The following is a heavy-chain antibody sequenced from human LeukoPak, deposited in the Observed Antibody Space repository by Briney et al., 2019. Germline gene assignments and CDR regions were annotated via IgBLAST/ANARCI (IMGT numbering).Heavy chain of an antibody. J-gene: IGHJ6*02. CDR3: ARSFSYSAAGPYGMDV. D-gene: IGHD6-13*01. CDR2: ISYDGSNK. V-gene: IGHV3-30*03. CDR1: GFTFGSYG. Sequence: GRSLRLSCAASGFTFGSYGMHWVRQAPGKGLEWVAVISYDGSNKYYADSVKGRFTISRDNSKNTLYLQMNSLRAEDTAVYYCARSFSYSAAGPYGMDVWGQGTTVTVSS.